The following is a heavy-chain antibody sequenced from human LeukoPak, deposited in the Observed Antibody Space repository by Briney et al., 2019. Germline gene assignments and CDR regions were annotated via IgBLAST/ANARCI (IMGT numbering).Heavy chain of an antibody. D-gene: IGHD3-16*01. J-gene: IGHJ5*02. V-gene: IGHV1-58*02. Sequence: SVKVSCKASGFTFTSSAMQWVRQARGQRLEWIGWIVVGSGNTNYAQKFQERVTITRDMSTSTAYMELSSLRSEDTAVYYCAADTAGELGANWFDPWGQGTLVTVSS. CDR1: GFTFTSSA. CDR3: AADTAGELGANWFDP. CDR2: IVVGSGNT.